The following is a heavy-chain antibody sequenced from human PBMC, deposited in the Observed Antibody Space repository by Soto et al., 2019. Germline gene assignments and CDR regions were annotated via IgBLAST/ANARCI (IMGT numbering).Heavy chain of an antibody. Sequence: LRLSCAASGFTFSSYAMSWVRQAPGKGLEWVSAISGSGGSTYYADSVKGRFTISRDNSKNTLYLQMNSLRAEDTAVYYCAKGPPCSSTSCYRPSGNWFDPWGQGTLVTVSS. CDR3: AKGPPCSSTSCYRPSGNWFDP. D-gene: IGHD2-2*01. CDR2: ISGSGGST. V-gene: IGHV3-23*01. CDR1: GFTFSSYA. J-gene: IGHJ5*02.